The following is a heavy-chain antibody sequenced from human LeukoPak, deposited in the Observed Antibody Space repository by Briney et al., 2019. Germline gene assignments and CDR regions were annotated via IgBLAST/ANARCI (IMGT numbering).Heavy chain of an antibody. CDR1: GFTFSSYS. CDR2: ISSSSSTI. CDR3: ARDIRGDDFWSGYLDY. D-gene: IGHD3-3*01. Sequence: GGSLRLSCAASGFTFSSYSMNWVRQAPGKGLEWVSYISSSSSTIYYADSVKGRFTISRDNAKNSLYLQMNSLRAEDTAVYYCARDIRGDDFWSGYLDYWGQGTLVTVSS. J-gene: IGHJ4*02. V-gene: IGHV3-48*01.